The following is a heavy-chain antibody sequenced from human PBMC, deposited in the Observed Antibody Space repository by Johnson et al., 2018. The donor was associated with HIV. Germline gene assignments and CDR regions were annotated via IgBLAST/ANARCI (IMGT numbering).Heavy chain of an antibody. CDR1: GFTFDDYG. CDR3: ARDGGYCSSTSCFRHGASAFEI. CDR2: INSDGSST. V-gene: IGHV3-20*04. Sequence: VQLVESGGSVVRPGGSLRLSCAASGFTFDDYGMSWVRQVPGKGLEWVSGINSDGSSTTYADSVKGRFTISRDNSKNTLYLQMNSLRAEDTAVYYCARDGGYCSSTSCFRHGASAFEIWGQGTMVTVSS. D-gene: IGHD2-2*01. J-gene: IGHJ3*02.